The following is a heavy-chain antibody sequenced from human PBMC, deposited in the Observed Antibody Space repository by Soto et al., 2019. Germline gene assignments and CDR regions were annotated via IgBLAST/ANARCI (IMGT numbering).Heavy chain of an antibody. CDR1: NASISSRKW. J-gene: IGHJ3*02. CDR2: IYHSGSI. D-gene: IGHD3-10*01. Sequence: PLETLSLTCTVSNASISSRKWWTWVRQTPGKGLEWIGEIYHSGSINHNPSLKSRVTMSVDKSKNQFSLKMTSVTAADTSVYYCASKFGELLADAFDIWGQGTVVT. CDR3: ASKFGELLADAFDI. V-gene: IGHV4-4*02.